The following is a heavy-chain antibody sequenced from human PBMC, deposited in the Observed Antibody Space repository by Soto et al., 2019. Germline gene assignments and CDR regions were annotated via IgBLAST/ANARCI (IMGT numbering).Heavy chain of an antibody. CDR3: ASWERRQYYSSGMDV. CDR2: ISAYNGNT. Sequence: ASVKVSCKASGYTFTSYGISWVRQAPGQGLERMGWISAYNGNTNYAQKLQGRVTMTTDTSTSTAYMELRSLRSDDTAVYYCASWERRQYYSSGMDVWGQGTTVSVCS. D-gene: IGHD1-1*01. CDR1: GYTFTSYG. J-gene: IGHJ6*02. V-gene: IGHV1-18*01.